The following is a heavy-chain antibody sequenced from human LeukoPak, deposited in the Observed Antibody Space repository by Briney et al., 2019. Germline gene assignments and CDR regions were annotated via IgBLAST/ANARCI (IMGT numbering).Heavy chain of an antibody. CDR3: AKDFMGADSCYEN. CDR1: GFPFSSYW. Sequence: PGGSLRLSCVASGFPFSSYWMTWVRQAPGKGLEWVSHISVSGGSTYYADSVKGRFTISRDNSKNTLYLQMNILRAEDTALYYCAKDFMGADSCYENWGQGTLVTVSS. D-gene: IGHD2-15*01. CDR2: ISVSGGST. J-gene: IGHJ4*02. V-gene: IGHV3-23*01.